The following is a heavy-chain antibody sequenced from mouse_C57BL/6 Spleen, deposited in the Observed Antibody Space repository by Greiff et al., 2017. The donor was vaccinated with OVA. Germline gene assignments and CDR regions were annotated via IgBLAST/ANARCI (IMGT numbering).Heavy chain of an antibody. D-gene: IGHD1-1*01. J-gene: IGHJ3*01. CDR1: GYTFTSYW. V-gene: IGHV1-64*01. Sequence: QVQLQQPGAELVKPGASVKLSCKASGYTFTSYWMHWVKQRPGQGLEWIGMIHPNSGSTNYNEKFKSKATLTVDKSASTAYMQLSSLTSEDSAVYYWAREYYGSRAAWFAYWGQGTLVTVSA. CDR3: AREYYGSRAAWFAY. CDR2: IHPNSGST.